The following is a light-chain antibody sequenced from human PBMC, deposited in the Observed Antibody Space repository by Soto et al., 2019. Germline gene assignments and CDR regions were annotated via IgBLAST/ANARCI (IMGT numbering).Light chain of an antibody. CDR2: EVS. CDR3: RSYTSSPYV. V-gene: IGLV2-14*01. J-gene: IGLJ1*01. CDR1: SSDVGGYNY. Sequence: QSVLTQPASVSGSPGQSITISCTGTSSDVGGYNYVSWYQQHPGKAPQLMIYEVSNRPSGVSNRFSGYKSGNTASLTMSGQEEEDEADYYCRSYTSSPYVFGTGTKLTVL.